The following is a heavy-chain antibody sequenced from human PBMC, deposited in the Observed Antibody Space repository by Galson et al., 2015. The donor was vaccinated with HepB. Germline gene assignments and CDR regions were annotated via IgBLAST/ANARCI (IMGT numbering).Heavy chain of an antibody. CDR3: TKASLLWSGDIGYSDF. D-gene: IGHD2-21*01. CDR2: ISNSGDNT. CDR1: GLTFSLSA. V-gene: IGHV3-23*01. Sequence: SLRLSCAVSGLTFSLSAMTWVRQAPGKGLEWVSSISNSGDNTCYTDSVKGRFTISRDNSKNTLYLQMDSLRAEDTAVYFCTKASLLWSGDIGYSDFWGQGTLVTVSS. J-gene: IGHJ4*02.